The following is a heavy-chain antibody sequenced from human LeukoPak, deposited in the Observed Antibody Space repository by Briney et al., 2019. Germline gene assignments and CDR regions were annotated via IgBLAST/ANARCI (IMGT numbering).Heavy chain of an antibody. CDR2: IYTSGST. Sequence: SETLSHTCTVSGGSISSYYWSWIRQPAGKGLEWIGRIYTSGSTNYNPSLKSRVTMSVDTSKNQFSLKLSSVTAADTAVYYCARLSITMVRGYYYYYMDVWGKGTTVTVSS. D-gene: IGHD3-10*01. V-gene: IGHV4-4*07. CDR3: ARLSITMVRGYYYYYMDV. J-gene: IGHJ6*03. CDR1: GGSISSYY.